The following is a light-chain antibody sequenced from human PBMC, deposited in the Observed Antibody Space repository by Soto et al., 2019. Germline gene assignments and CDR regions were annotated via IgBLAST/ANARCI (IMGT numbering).Light chain of an antibody. J-gene: IGKJ1*01. Sequence: DIQMTQSPSTLSASVGDRVTITCRASQSISIWLAWYQQKPGKAPNILIYDASTLVSGVPSRFSGSGSGTEFPLTISSRQPHDFATYYCQQYNNYFSWTFGQGTKVEIK. V-gene: IGKV1-5*01. CDR1: QSISIW. CDR3: QQYNNYFSWT. CDR2: DAS.